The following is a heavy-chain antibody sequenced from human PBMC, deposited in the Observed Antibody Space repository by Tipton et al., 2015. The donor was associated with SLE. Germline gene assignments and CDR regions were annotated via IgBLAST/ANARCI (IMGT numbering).Heavy chain of an antibody. CDR1: GGSISSSNW. Sequence: TLSLTCAVSGGSISSSNWWSWVRQPPGKGLEWIGEIYHSGSTNYNPSLKSPVTISVDTSKNQFSLKLSSVTAADTAVYYCARRYDFWSGHYGFDYWGQGTLVTVSS. CDR3: ARRYDFWSGHYGFDY. J-gene: IGHJ4*02. D-gene: IGHD3-3*01. V-gene: IGHV4-4*02. CDR2: IYHSGST.